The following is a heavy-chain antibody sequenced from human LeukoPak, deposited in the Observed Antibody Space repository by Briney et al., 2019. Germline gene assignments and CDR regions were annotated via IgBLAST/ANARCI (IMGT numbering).Heavy chain of an antibody. D-gene: IGHD2-15*01. V-gene: IGHV5-51*01. CDR2: IYPGDSDT. CDR3: ARYYCSDGNCHGIFDY. CDR1: GYSFNSW. J-gene: IGHJ4*02. Sequence: GESLKISCKGSGYSFNSWIGWVRQIPGKGLEWMGIIYPGDSDTSYSPSFQGQVTISADKSISTAYLQWNSLKASDTAMYYCARYYCSDGNCHGIFDYWGQGTLVTVSS.